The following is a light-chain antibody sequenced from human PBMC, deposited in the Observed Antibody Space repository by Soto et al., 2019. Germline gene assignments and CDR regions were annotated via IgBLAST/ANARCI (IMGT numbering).Light chain of an antibody. V-gene: IGKV3-11*01. CDR1: QSVSSK. CDR2: DAS. CDR3: QQRSNWPRIT. Sequence: EIMLTQSPATVALSPGERSTLSCSSSQSVSSKLAWYQQKPGQAPRLLIYDASNRATGIPARFSGSGSGTDFTLTISSLEPEDFALYYCQQRSNWPRITFGQGTRLEIK. J-gene: IGKJ5*01.